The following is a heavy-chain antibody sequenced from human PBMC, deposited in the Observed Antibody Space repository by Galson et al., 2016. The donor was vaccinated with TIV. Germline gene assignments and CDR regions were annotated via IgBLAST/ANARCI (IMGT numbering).Heavy chain of an antibody. J-gene: IGHJ4*02. D-gene: IGHD5-18*01. CDR1: GFIVSRNY. CDR2: IYSGGAT. V-gene: IGHV3-53*01. CDR3: AKVKGDGEYSYGAFDF. Sequence: SLRLSCAASGFIVSRNYMSWVRQAPGKGLEWVSLIYSGGATYYADSVRGRFTISRDNSKNTLYLQMNSLRAEDTAVYYCAKVKGDGEYSYGAFDFWGQGTQVTVSS.